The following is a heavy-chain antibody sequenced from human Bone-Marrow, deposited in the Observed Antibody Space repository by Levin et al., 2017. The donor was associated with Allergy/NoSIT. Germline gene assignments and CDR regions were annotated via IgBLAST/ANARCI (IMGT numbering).Heavy chain of an antibody. D-gene: IGHD5-12*01. Sequence: KASETLSLTCTVSGDSVSSGPFYWSWIRQLPGKGLEWIGFIHHSGATYSNPSLKSRPTMSIDTSKNQFSLKLTSVTAADTAVYYCSRDYGYSGFWGQGTLVTVSS. J-gene: IGHJ4*02. CDR3: SRDYGYSGF. CDR2: IHHSGAT. CDR1: GDSVSSGPFY. V-gene: IGHV4-31*03.